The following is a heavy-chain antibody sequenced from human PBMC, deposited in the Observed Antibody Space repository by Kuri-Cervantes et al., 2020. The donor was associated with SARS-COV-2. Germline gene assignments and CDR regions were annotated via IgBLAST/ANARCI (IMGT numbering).Heavy chain of an antibody. CDR1: GFTFSSYG. V-gene: IGHV3-33*01. D-gene: IGHD3-9*01. CDR2: IWYDGSNK. CDR3: ARDLGDILTGYYNGGYYYYGMDV. Sequence: GESLKISCAASGFTFSSYGMHWVRQAPGKGLEWVAVIWYDGSNKYYADSVKGRFTISRDNSKNTLYLQMNSLRAEDTAVCYCARDLGDILTGYYNGGYYYYGMDVWGQGTTVTVSS. J-gene: IGHJ6*02.